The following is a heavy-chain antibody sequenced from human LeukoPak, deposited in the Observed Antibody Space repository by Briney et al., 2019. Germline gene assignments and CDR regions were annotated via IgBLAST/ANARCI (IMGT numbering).Heavy chain of an antibody. V-gene: IGHV4-30-4*01. D-gene: IGHD3-22*01. CDR1: GDSIGSGDYY. J-gene: IGHJ4*02. Sequence: SETLSLTCTVSGDSIGSGDYYWSWIRQPPGKGLEWIVCISHTGSTYYNPSLRSPVTISVDMSQNQFSLKLSSVTAADTAVYYCARVNYYQTSGYYYVIDFWGQGTLVTVSS. CDR2: ISHTGST. CDR3: ARVNYYQTSGYYYVIDF.